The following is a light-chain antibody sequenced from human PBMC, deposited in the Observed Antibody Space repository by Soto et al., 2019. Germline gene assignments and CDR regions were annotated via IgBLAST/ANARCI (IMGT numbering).Light chain of an antibody. V-gene: IGKV3-11*01. J-gene: IGKJ5*01. CDR3: QQRNSWPLT. CDR1: QSVSSQ. Sequence: EIVLTQSPATLSLSPGERATLSCRASQSVSSQLAWYQQRPGQAPRLLMFDASNRATGNTDRFSGSGSGTDFTLTISSLEPEDFAVYYCQQRNSWPLTFGQGTRLEV. CDR2: DAS.